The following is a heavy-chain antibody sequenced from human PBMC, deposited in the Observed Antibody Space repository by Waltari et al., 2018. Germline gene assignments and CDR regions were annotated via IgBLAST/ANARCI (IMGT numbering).Heavy chain of an antibody. J-gene: IGHJ6*02. CDR3: ASSGTVAYYYYGMDV. CDR1: GYTFTSYA. V-gene: IGHV1-3*01. CDR2: INAGNGNT. D-gene: IGHD2-15*01. Sequence: QVQLVQSGAEVKKPGASVKVSCKASGYTFTSYAMHWVRQAPGQRLEWMGWINAGNGNTKYSQKFQGRVTITRDTSASTAYMELSSLRSEDTAVYYCASSGTVAYYYYGMDVWGQGTTVTVSS.